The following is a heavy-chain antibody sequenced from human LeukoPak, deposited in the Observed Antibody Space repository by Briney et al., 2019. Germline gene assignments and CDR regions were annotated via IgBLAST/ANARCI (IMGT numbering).Heavy chain of an antibody. J-gene: IGHJ4*02. CDR1: GFTFSSYA. V-gene: IGHV3-23*01. CDR2: ISGSGGGT. CDR3: AKGFPGNYYGSGSYYFDY. Sequence: GGSLRLSCAASGFTFSSYAMSWVRQAPRKGLEWVSAISGSGGGTYYADSVKGRFTISRDNSKNTLYLQMNSLRAEDTAVYYCAKGFPGNYYGSGSYYFDYWGQGTLVTVFS. D-gene: IGHD3-10*01.